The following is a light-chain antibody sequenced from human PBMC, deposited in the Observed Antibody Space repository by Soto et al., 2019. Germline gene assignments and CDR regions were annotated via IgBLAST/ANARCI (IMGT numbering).Light chain of an antibody. CDR3: QVYDGSLCT. CDR2: GAS. CDR1: QSVSNSL. Sequence: DIVLTQSPGTLSLSPGERATLSCRASQSVSNSLLTWYQQKPGQAPRPLIYGASNRATGVPDRFSGSGSGTEFTLSISRLEPEDFVVYYCQVYDGSLCTFGPGTKVDFK. V-gene: IGKV3-20*01. J-gene: IGKJ3*01.